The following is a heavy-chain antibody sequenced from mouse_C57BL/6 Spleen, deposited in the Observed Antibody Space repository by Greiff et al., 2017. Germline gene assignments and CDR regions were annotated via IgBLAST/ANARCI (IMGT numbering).Heavy chain of an antibody. V-gene: IGHV1-39*01. CDR1: GYSFTDYN. D-gene: IGHD2-1*01. CDR3: ARSDLYYGNYEDYAMDY. CDR2: INPNDGTT. Sequence: EVQLQQSGPELVKPGASVKISCKASGYSFTDYNMTWVKQSNGKSLEWIGVINPNDGTTSYNQKFKGKATLTVDPSSSTAYMQLNSLPSESSAVYYCARSDLYYGNYEDYAMDYWGQGTSVTVSS. J-gene: IGHJ4*01.